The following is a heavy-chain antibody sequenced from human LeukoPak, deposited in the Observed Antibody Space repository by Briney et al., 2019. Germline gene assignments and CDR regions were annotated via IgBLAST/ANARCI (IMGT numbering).Heavy chain of an antibody. J-gene: IGHJ4*02. CDR1: GGTFSSYA. CDR3: ARVYSSGWYVY. V-gene: IGHV1-69*06. Sequence: GASVKVSCKASGGTFSSYAISWVRQAPGQGLEWMGGIIPLFGTANYAQKFQGRVTITADKSTSTAYMELSSLRSEDTAVYYCARVYSSGWYVYWGQGTLVTVSS. D-gene: IGHD6-19*01. CDR2: IIPLFGTA.